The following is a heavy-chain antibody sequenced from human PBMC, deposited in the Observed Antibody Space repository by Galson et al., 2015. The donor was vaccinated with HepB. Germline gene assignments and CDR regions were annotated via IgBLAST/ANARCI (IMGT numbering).Heavy chain of an antibody. CDR2: VSASGGGA. CDR3: AKPPWTVFGVVSRKSYYFDH. D-gene: IGHD3-3*01. J-gene: IGHJ4*02. CDR1: GFTFSSYA. Sequence: SLRLSCAASGFTFSSYAMHWVRQAPGKGLEWVSSVSASGGGAHYADSVKGRFAVSRDNSKNTLYLQMNSLRAKDTAVYYCAKPPWTVFGVVSRKSYYFDHWGRGTLVTVSS. V-gene: IGHV3-23*01.